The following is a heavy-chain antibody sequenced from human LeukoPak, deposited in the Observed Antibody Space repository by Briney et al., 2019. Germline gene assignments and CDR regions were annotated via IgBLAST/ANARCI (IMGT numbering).Heavy chain of an antibody. V-gene: IGHV3-48*04. D-gene: IGHD3-22*01. CDR1: GFTFSSYS. CDR3: ARGAGGMIVVVPDY. CDR2: ISCSSSTI. J-gene: IGHJ4*02. Sequence: GGSLRLSFAASGFTFSSYSMNWVRQAPREGLEWVSYISCSSSTIYYSDSVKGRFTISRDNAKSSLYLQMNSLRAEDTAVYYCARGAGGMIVVVPDYWGQGTLVTVSS.